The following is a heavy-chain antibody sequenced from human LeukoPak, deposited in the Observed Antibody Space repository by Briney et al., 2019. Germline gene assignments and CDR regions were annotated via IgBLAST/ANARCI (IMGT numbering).Heavy chain of an antibody. D-gene: IGHD5-18*01. V-gene: IGHV4-61*02. CDR2: IYTSGSA. Sequence: SETLSLTCTVSGGSISSGSYYWSWIRQPAGKGLEWIGRIYTSGSANYNPSLKSRVTISVDTSKNQFSLKLSSVTAADTAVYYCARVADTAMVPPADWFDPWGQGTPVTVSS. CDR1: GGSISSGSYY. CDR3: ARVADTAMVPPADWFDP. J-gene: IGHJ5*02.